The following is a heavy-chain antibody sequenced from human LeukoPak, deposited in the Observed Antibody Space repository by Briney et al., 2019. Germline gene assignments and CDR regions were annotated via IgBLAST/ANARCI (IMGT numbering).Heavy chain of an antibody. D-gene: IGHD2-2*01. Sequence: SQTLSLTCAISGDSVSTNSAAWNWIRQSPSRGLEWLGRTYYRSKWCNDYAVSVKSRISINPDTSKNQFSLHLNSVTPDDTAVYYCARVPRVPAAMPCDYWGQGTLVTVSS. J-gene: IGHJ4*02. CDR3: ARVPRVPAAMPCDY. CDR1: GDSVSTNSAA. V-gene: IGHV6-1*01. CDR2: TYYRSKWCN.